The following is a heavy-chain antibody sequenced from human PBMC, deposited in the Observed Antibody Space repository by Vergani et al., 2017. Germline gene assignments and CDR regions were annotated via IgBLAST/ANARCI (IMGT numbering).Heavy chain of an antibody. Sequence: QVQLVESGGGVVQPGRSLRLSCAASGFTFSSYGMHWVRQAPGKGLEWVAVIWYDGSNKYYADSVKGRFTISRDNSKNTLYLQMNSLRAEDTAVYYCAKAGDTAMADFDYWGQGTLVTVSS. D-gene: IGHD5-18*01. CDR2: IWYDGSNK. J-gene: IGHJ4*02. CDR3: AKAGDTAMADFDY. V-gene: IGHV3-33*06. CDR1: GFTFSSYG.